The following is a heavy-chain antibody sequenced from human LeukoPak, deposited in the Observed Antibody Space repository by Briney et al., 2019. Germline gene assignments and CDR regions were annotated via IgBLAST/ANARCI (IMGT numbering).Heavy chain of an antibody. CDR3: VRRRGDGDYRPDY. CDR2: IHYSGTT. CDR1: GGSISSSKCY. D-gene: IGHD4-17*01. Sequence: PSETLSLTCTVSGGSISSSKCYWGWIRQPPGKGLEWIGSIHYSGTTYYNPSLKSRVTISVDTSKNQFSLTLTSVTAADTSVYYCVRRRGDGDYRPDYWGQGTLVTVSS. V-gene: IGHV4-39*01. J-gene: IGHJ4*02.